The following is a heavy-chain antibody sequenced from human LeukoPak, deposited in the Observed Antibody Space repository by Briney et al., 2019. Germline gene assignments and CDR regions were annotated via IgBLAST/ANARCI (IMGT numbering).Heavy chain of an antibody. Sequence: SETLSLTCTVSGGSISSSSYYWGWIRQPPGKGLEWIGTIYYSGSTYYNPSLKSRVTISVHTSKNQFSLKLSSVTAADTAVYYCARGDFWSGPLDYWGQGTLVTVSS. V-gene: IGHV4-39*07. CDR2: IYYSGST. CDR1: GGSISSSSYY. D-gene: IGHD3-3*01. CDR3: ARGDFWSGPLDY. J-gene: IGHJ4*02.